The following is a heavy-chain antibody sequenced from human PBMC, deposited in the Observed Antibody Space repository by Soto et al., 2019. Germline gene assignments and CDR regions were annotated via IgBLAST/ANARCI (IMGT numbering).Heavy chain of an antibody. CDR2: ISYTGST. J-gene: IGHJ6*02. CDR3: SRRFSFGSGKYGVDV. CDR1: GGSISSTKNY. D-gene: IGHD3-10*01. V-gene: IGHV4-39*01. Sequence: SETLSLTCTVSGGSISSTKNYWGRIRQPPGKGLEWIGTISYTGSTYYNPSLNGRVIISADTSKNQFSLKLSSLTAADTAVYYCSRRFSFGSGKYGVDVWGQGTMVTVSS.